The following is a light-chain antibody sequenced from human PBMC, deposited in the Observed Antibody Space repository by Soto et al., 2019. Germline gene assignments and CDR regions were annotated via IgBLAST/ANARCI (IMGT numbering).Light chain of an antibody. V-gene: IGKV1-33*01. CDR2: EAS. Sequence: DIQMTQSPSSLSASVGDRVTITCQASQDISNYLNWYQQKPGKAPKLLIYEASNLETGVPSRFSGIGSGTDFTFTISSLQPEDIATYYCQQYDNLPYTFGQGTKLEIK. CDR3: QQYDNLPYT. J-gene: IGKJ2*01. CDR1: QDISNY.